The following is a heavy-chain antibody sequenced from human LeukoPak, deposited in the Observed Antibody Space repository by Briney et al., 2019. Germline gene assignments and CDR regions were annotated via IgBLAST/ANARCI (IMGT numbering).Heavy chain of an antibody. Sequence: PSETLSLTCTVSGGSISSYYWSWIRQPAGKGLEWIGRIYTSGSTNYNPSLKSRVTMSVDTSKNQFSLKLSSVTAADTAVYYCARGRYYDSSGYLPFDYWGQGTLVTVSS. V-gene: IGHV4-4*07. CDR2: IYTSGST. CDR3: ARGRYYDSSGYLPFDY. D-gene: IGHD3-22*01. CDR1: GGSISSYY. J-gene: IGHJ4*02.